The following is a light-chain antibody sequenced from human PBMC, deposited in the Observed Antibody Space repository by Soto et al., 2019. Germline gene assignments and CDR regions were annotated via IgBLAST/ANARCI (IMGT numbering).Light chain of an antibody. CDR1: QSLLHSNGYNY. J-gene: IGKJ1*01. V-gene: IGKV2-28*01. CDR3: MQALHTPWT. CDR2: LGS. Sequence: DIVMTQSPISLPVTPGEPASISCRSSQSLLHSNGYNYLDWYLQKPGQSPQLLIYLGSNRASGVPDRFSGSGSGTDLTLKIRRVEAEDVGVYYCMQALHTPWTFGQGTKVEIK.